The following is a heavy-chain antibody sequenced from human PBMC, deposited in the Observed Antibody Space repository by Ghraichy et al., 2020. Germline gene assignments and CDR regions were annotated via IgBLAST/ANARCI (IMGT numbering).Heavy chain of an antibody. CDR1: GFTFSSYA. D-gene: IGHD5-24*01. CDR3: VKVNTIDGYNYPFDY. J-gene: IGHJ4*02. CDR2: ITSNGDNT. Sequence: GGSLRLSCSASGFTFSSYAMHWVRQAPGKGLEYVSVITSNGDNTYYADSVKGRFTISRDNSKSTLFLQMSSLRAEDTAVYYCVKVNTIDGYNYPFDYWGQGTLVTVSS. V-gene: IGHV3-64D*09.